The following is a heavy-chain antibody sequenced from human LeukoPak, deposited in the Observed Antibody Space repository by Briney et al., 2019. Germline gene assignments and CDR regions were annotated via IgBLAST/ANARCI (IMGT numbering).Heavy chain of an antibody. CDR2: INHSGST. Sequence: SETLSLTCAVYGGSFSGYYWSWIRQPPGKGLEWIGEINHSGSTNYNPSLKSRVTISVDTSKNQFSLKLSSVTAADTAVYYCASHSSGYSKWGQGTLVTVPS. V-gene: IGHV4-34*01. D-gene: IGHD3-22*01. J-gene: IGHJ4*02. CDR3: ASHSSGYSK. CDR1: GGSFSGYY.